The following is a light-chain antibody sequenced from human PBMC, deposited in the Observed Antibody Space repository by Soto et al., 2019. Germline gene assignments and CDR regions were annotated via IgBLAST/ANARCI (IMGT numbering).Light chain of an antibody. CDR2: KVS. CDR3: MQGTPGLFT. J-gene: IGKJ3*01. Sequence: DVVLTQFPLSLPVTPGQPASISCRSSQSLVHRDGNTYLNWFHQRPGQSPRRLIYKVSNRDSGVPGRISGSGSGTDFTLTISRVEAEDVGVYYCMQGTPGLFTFGPGTKVDIK. CDR1: QSLVHRDGNTY. V-gene: IGKV2-30*02.